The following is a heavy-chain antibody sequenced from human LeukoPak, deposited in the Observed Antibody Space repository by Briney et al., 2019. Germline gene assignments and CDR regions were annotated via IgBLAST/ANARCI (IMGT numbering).Heavy chain of an antibody. V-gene: IGHV3-21*01. Sequence: GGSLRLSCAASGFTFSSYSMNWVRQAPGKGLEWVSSISSSSSYIYYADSVKGRFTISRDNAKNSLYLQMNSLRAEDTAVYYCAREPLERRGGLVDYWGQGTLVTVSS. CDR3: AREPLERRGGLVDY. J-gene: IGHJ4*02. CDR2: ISSSSSYI. D-gene: IGHD1-1*01. CDR1: GFTFSSYS.